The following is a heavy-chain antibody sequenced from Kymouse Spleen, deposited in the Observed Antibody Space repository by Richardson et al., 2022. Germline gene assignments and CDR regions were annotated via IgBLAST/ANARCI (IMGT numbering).Heavy chain of an antibody. V-gene: IGHV3-7*01. CDR1: GFTFSSYW. Sequence: EVQLVESGGGLVQPGGSLRLSCAASGFTFSSYWMSWVRQAPGKGLEWVANIKQDGSEKYYVDSVKGRFTISRDNAKNSLYLQMNSLRAEDTAVYYCASSTVTTTYYYYGMDVWGQGTTVTVSS. J-gene: IGHJ6*02. CDR3: ASSTVTTTYYYYGMDV. D-gene: IGHD4-17*01. CDR2: IKQDGSEK.